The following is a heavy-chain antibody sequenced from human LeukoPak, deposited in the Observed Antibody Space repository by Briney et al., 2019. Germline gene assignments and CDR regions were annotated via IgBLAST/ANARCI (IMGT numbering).Heavy chain of an antibody. D-gene: IGHD2-2*01. J-gene: IGHJ6*03. CDR2: ISNSGTT. Sequence: SETLSLTCTVSGGSISRYYWSWIRQHPGKGLEWIGYISNSGTTYYNPSLKSRVTMSVDTSENQFSLKLSSVTAADTAVYYCARRRDIVVVPAARGRNYYMDVWGKGTTVTVSS. V-gene: IGHV4-59*06. CDR3: ARRRDIVVVPAARGRNYYMDV. CDR1: GGSISRYY.